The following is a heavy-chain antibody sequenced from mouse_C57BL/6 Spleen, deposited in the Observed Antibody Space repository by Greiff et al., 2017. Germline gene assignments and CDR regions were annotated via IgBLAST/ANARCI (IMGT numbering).Heavy chain of an antibody. D-gene: IGHD2-3*01. J-gene: IGHJ4*01. CDR1: GYSFTSYY. CDR2: FYPGSGNT. Sequence: VQLQQSGPELVKPGASVKISCKASGYSFTSYYIHWVKQRPGQGLEWIGWFYPGSGNTKYNEKFKGKATLTAEPSSITAYMQLSSLTSEDSAVFYSARTDGYYVLYAMDYWGQGTSVTVSS. CDR3: ARTDGYYVLYAMDY. V-gene: IGHV1-66*01.